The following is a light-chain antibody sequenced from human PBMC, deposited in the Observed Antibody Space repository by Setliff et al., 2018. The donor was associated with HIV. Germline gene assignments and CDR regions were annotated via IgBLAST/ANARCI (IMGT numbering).Light chain of an antibody. CDR3: ASYAGDGVHDIYV. Sequence: LTQPPSASGSPGQSVAISCTGTSSDIGSHNHVSWYQQYPGKAPKLMIYELSQRPSGVPDRFSGSKSGNTASLPVSGLQAEDEADYYCASYAGDGVHDIYVFGTGTKVT. CDR2: ELS. V-gene: IGLV2-8*01. CDR1: SSDIGSHNH. J-gene: IGLJ1*01.